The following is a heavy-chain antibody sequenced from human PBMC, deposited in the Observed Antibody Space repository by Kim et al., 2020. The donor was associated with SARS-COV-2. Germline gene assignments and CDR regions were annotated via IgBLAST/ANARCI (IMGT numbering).Heavy chain of an antibody. Sequence: GGSLRLSCTVSGFTVNSYAMGWVRQAPGKGLEWVSLITAGGTTYYADSVKGRFTISRDISKNTLYLQMNSLRAEDTAVYFCAKRMPVMVRGVIAAFDIWGQGTMVTVSS. CDR3: AKRMPVMVRGVIAAFDI. V-gene: IGHV3-23*01. CDR1: GFTVNSYA. CDR2: ITAGGTT. J-gene: IGHJ3*02. D-gene: IGHD3-10*01.